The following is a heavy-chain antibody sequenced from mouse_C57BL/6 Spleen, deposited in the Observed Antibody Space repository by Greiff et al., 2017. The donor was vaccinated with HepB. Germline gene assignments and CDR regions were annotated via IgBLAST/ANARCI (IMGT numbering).Heavy chain of an antibody. CDR2: IDPENGDT. CDR1: GFNIKDDY. V-gene: IGHV14-4*01. D-gene: IGHD2-12*01. J-gene: IGHJ2*01. CDR3: TLLRIYY. Sequence: EVKLMESGAELVRPGASVKLSCTASGFNIKDDYMHWVKQRPEQGLEWIGWIDPENGDTEYASKFQGKATITADTSSNTAYLQLSSLTSEDTAVYYCTLLRIYYWGQGTTLTVSS.